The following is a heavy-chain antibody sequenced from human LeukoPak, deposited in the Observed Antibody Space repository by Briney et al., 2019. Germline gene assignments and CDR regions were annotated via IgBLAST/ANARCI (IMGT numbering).Heavy chain of an antibody. D-gene: IGHD2-2*01. CDR3: ARDYCSSTSCLFDY. CDR2: INPNSGDT. V-gene: IGHV1-2*06. J-gene: IGHJ4*02. Sequence: ASVKVSCKASGYTFSTYPINWVRQAPGQGLEWMGRINPNSGDTNYAQKFQGRVTMTRDTSISTAYMELSRLRSDDTAVYYCARDYCSSTSCLFDYWGQGTLVTVSS. CDR1: GYTFSTYP.